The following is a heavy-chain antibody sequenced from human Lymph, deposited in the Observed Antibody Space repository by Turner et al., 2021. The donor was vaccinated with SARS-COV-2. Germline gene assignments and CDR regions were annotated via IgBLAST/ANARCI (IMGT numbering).Heavy chain of an antibody. D-gene: IGHD3-22*01. Sequence: EVQLLDSGGCLVQPGGSLSLSCAVSVFTFSSYSMSWVGQAPGKGLEWVSTISGSGGSTYYANSVKGRFTISRDNSKNPLYLQMNSLRAEDTAVYYCAKNEMAMIVVVITLFDYWGQGTLVTVSS. V-gene: IGHV3-23*01. J-gene: IGHJ4*02. CDR3: AKNEMAMIVVVITLFDY. CDR2: ISGSGGST. CDR1: VFTFSSYS.